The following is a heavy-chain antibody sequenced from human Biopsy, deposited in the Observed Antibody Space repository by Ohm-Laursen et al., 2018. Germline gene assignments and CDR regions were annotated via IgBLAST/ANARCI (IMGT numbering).Heavy chain of an antibody. CDR2: INHSGST. V-gene: IGHV4-34*01. CDR3: ARHPTGFWFDP. CDR1: VGSFSGYY. Sequence: SETLSLTCAVYVGSFSGYYWTWIRQPPGKGLEWIGEINHSGSTNYNPSLKSRVSISVDTSKNQFSLKVSSVTAADTALYFCARHPTGFWFDPWGHGTLVTVSS. J-gene: IGHJ5*02.